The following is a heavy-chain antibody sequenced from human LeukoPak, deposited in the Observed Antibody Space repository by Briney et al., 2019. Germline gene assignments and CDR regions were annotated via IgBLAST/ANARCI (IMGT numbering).Heavy chain of an antibody. Sequence: GSLRLSCAASGFTFSTYWMSWVRQPPGKGLEWIGEIYHSGSTNYNPSLKSRVTISVDTSKNQFSLKLSSVTAADTAVYYCARHYPYCSGGSCYIGDWGQGALVTVSS. CDR2: IYHSGST. J-gene: IGHJ4*02. CDR3: ARHYPYCSGGSCYIGD. D-gene: IGHD2-15*01. CDR1: GFTFSTYW. V-gene: IGHV4-4*02.